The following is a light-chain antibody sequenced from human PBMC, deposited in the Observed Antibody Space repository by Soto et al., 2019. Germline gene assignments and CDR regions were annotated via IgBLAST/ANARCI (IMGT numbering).Light chain of an antibody. CDR3: QQYNTYPWT. V-gene: IGKV1-5*01. CDR2: DAS. Sequence: DIQMTQPPSTLSASVGDRVTITCRASQSISSWLAWYQQKPGKAPNLLIYDASSLESGVPSRFSGSGSGTEFTLTISSLQPDDFATYYCQQYNTYPWTFGQGTKVEIK. J-gene: IGKJ1*01. CDR1: QSISSW.